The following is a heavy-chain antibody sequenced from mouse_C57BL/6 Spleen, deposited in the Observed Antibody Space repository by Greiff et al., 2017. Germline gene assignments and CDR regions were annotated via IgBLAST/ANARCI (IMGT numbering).Heavy chain of an antibody. Sequence: QVQLKQSGPELVKPGASVKISCKASGYAFSSSWMNWVTQRPGKGLEWIGRIYPGDGDTNYNGKFKGKATLTADKSSSTAYMQLSSLTSEDSAVYFCAIPYYYGSSPSLYFDYWGQGTTLTVSS. J-gene: IGHJ2*01. V-gene: IGHV1-82*01. D-gene: IGHD1-1*01. CDR2: IYPGDGDT. CDR1: GYAFSSSW. CDR3: AIPYYYGSSPSLYFDY.